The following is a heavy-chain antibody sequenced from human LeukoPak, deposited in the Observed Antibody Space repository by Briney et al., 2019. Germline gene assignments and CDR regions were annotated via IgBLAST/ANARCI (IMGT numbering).Heavy chain of an antibody. Sequence: AAETLSLTCTVSGGSISSSSYYWGWIRQPPGKGLEWIGSIYYSGSTYYNPSLKSRVTISVDTSKNQFSLKLSSVTAADTAVYYCARVVGYGDYGGLWRGGYFDYWGQGTLVTVSS. J-gene: IGHJ4*02. D-gene: IGHD4-17*01. CDR1: GGSISSSSYY. V-gene: IGHV4-39*07. CDR2: IYYSGST. CDR3: ARVVGYGDYGGLWRGGYFDY.